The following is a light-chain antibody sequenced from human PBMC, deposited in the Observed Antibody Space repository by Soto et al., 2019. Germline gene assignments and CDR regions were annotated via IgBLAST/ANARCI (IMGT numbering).Light chain of an antibody. CDR1: QSVSSY. Sequence: EIVLTQSPATLSLSPGERATLSCRASQSVSSYLAWYQQKPGQAPRLLIYDASNRATGIPARFSGSGSGTHFTLTSSSLEPEDFAVYYCQQRSNWPPLFGPGTKVDIK. V-gene: IGKV3-11*01. CDR2: DAS. CDR3: QQRSNWPPL. J-gene: IGKJ3*01.